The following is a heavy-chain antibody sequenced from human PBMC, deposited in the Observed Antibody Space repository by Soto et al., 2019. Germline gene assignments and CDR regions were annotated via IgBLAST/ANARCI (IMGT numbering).Heavy chain of an antibody. CDR3: AHSPDYDFWSGHLHFDY. D-gene: IGHD3-3*01. CDR2: IYWDDDK. Sequence: SGPTLVNPTQTLTLTCTFSGFSLSTSGVGVGWIRQPPGKALEWLALIYWDDDKRYSPSLKSRLTITKDTSKNQVVLTMTNMDPVDTATYYCAHSPDYDFWSGHLHFDYWGQGTLVTVSS. CDR1: GFSLSTSGVG. J-gene: IGHJ4*02. V-gene: IGHV2-5*02.